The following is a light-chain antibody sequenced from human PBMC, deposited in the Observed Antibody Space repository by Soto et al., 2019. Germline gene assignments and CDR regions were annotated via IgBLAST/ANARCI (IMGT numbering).Light chain of an antibody. Sequence: QSVLTQPPSVSGAPGQRVTISCTGSSSNIGAGYDVHWYQQLPGTAPKLLIYGNSNRPSGVPDRFSGSKSGTSASLAITGLQAEDEADEDCQSYDSSLSGSDVVFGGGTKLTVL. CDR2: GNS. CDR3: QSYDSSLSGSDVV. J-gene: IGLJ2*01. CDR1: SSNIGAGYD. V-gene: IGLV1-40*01.